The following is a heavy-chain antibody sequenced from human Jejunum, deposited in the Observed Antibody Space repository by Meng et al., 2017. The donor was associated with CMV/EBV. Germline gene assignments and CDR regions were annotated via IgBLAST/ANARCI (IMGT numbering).Heavy chain of an antibody. CDR3: AKSRVSYTKWFDQGN. Sequence: MRWVRQAPGEGLEWGALITHHGTDKYYVNSVNSRFTISRDNSRKTLDLQMNSLRPEDTALYYCAKSRVSYTKWFDQGNWGQGTRVTVSS. CDR2: ITHHGTDK. D-gene: IGHD3-10*01. J-gene: IGHJ4*02. V-gene: IGHV3-30*18.